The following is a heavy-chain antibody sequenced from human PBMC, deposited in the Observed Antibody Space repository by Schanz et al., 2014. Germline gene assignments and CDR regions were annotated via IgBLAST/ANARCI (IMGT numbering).Heavy chain of an antibody. Sequence: EVQLVESGGGLVQPGGSLRLSCAASGFTVSSNYMSWVRQAPGKGLEWVSVIYTSGSTYYADSVRGRFTFSRDNSDNTLFLQMNILRAEDTAVYYCAKVREWWPYYFDYWGQGTLVTVSS. CDR2: IYTSGST. D-gene: IGHD2-15*01. CDR1: GFTVSSNY. J-gene: IGHJ4*02. CDR3: AKVREWWPYYFDY. V-gene: IGHV3-66*01.